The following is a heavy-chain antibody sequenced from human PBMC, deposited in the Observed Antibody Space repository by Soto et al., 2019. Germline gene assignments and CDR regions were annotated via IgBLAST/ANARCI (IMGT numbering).Heavy chain of an antibody. D-gene: IGHD2-8*01. J-gene: IGHJ6*02. Sequence: GSTYYNPSLKSRVTISVDTSKNQFSLKLSSVTAADTAVYYCARVRYGVYALDVWGQGTTVTVSS. CDR3: ARVRYGVYALDV. CDR2: GST. V-gene: IGHV4-31*02.